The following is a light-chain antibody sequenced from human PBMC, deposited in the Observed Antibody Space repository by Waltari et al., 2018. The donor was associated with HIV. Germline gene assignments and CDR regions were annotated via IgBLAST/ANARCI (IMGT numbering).Light chain of an antibody. CDR1: SSKIGSNI. J-gene: IGLJ3*02. Sequence: QSVLTQPPSASGTPGQRVTISCSGSSSKIGSNIVNWYQQLPGTAPKLLIYSNNQRTSVVPDRFSGSKSGTSASLAISGLQSEDEADYYCAAWDDSLNGWVFGGGTKLTVL. CDR3: AAWDDSLNGWV. CDR2: SNN. V-gene: IGLV1-44*01.